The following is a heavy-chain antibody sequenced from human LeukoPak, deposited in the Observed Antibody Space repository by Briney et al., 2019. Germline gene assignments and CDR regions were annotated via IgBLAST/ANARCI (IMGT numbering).Heavy chain of an antibody. CDR2: TRDKARGYTT. CDR1: GVTLSDHH. V-gene: IGHV3-72*01. Sequence: GGSLRLSCAASGVTLSDHHMAWVRQAPGKGLEWVGRTRDKARGYTTEYAASVKGRFTISRDDSKTLVYLQMNSLRTEDTAVYFCARDGAEGDNSAFDMWGQGTVVTVSS. J-gene: IGHJ3*02. CDR3: ARDGAEGDNSAFDM. D-gene: IGHD3-22*01.